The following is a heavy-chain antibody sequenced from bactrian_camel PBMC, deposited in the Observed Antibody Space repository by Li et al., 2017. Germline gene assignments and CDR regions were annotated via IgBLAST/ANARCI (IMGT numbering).Heavy chain of an antibody. CDR2: IYNAGGGST. V-gene: IGHV3S54*01. CDR3: AADICHTFPVMKTAFSY. J-gene: IGHJ4*01. Sequence: HVQLVESGGGSVQVGGSLRLSCAASGGGDSSNCMGWFRQVPGQAREVVATIYNAGGGSTFYADSVKGRFTISKDNTKNTLYLQMNNLKPEDTAMYYCAADICHTFPVMKTAFSYWGQGTQVTVS. D-gene: IGHD2*01. CDR1: GGGDSSNC.